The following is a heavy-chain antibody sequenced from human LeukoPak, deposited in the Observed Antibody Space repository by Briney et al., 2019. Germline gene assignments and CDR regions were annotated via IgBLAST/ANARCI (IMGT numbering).Heavy chain of an antibody. Sequence: GGSLRLSCTASGFTFSSYWMHWVRQTPGQGLMWVARIKSDGDTIYADSVQSRLTISRDNAKNTVYLQMNSLRVDDTAIYFCTRAITYFYGSVTYDWFESWGQGSRVTVSS. D-gene: IGHD3-10*01. CDR2: IKSDGDT. J-gene: IGHJ5*01. CDR1: GFTFSSYW. V-gene: IGHV3-74*01. CDR3: TRAITYFYGSVTYDWFES.